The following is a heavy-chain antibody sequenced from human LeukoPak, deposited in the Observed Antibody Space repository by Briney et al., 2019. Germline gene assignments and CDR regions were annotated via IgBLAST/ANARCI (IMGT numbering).Heavy chain of an antibody. CDR1: GGSISSYY. CDR3: ASNYYGSGSLDY. V-gene: IGHV4-59*08. D-gene: IGHD3-10*01. CDR2: IYYSGST. Sequence: SETLSLTCTVSGGSISSYYWSWIRQPPGKGLEWIGYIYYSGSTNYNPSLKSRVAISVDTSKNQFSLKVSSVTAADTAVYYCASNYYGSGSLDYWGQGNLVTVSS. J-gene: IGHJ4*02.